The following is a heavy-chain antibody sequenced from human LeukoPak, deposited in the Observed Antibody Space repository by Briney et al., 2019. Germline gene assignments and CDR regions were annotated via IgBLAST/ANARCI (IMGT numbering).Heavy chain of an antibody. CDR2: INPNSGGT. D-gene: IGHD3-16*02. V-gene: IGHV1-2*04. J-gene: IGHJ4*02. CDR1: GYTFTGSY. CDR3: ARGGVITFGGVIVPFDY. Sequence: ASVKVSCKASGYTFTGSYMHWVRQAPGQGLEWMGWINPNSGGTNYAQKFQGWVTMTRDTSISTAYMELSRLRSDDTAVYYCARGGVITFGGVIVPFDYWGQGTLVTVSS.